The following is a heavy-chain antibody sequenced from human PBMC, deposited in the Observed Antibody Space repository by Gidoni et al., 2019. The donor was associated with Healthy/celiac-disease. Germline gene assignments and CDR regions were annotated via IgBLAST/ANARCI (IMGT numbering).Heavy chain of an antibody. D-gene: IGHD1-26*01. Sequence: QVQLQESGPGLVKPSQTLSLTCPVSGGSISSGDYSWSWISQPPGKGLEWMGYIYYSGSTYYNPSLKSRVTISVDTSKNQFSLKLSSVTAAYTAVYYCARDPGVGAFDIWGQGTMVTVSS. CDR1: GGSISSGDYS. CDR2: IYYSGST. CDR3: ARDPGVGAFDI. V-gene: IGHV4-30-4*01. J-gene: IGHJ3*02.